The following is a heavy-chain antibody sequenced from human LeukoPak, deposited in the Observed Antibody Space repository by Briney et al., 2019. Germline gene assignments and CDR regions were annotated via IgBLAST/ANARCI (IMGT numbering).Heavy chain of an antibody. Sequence: GGSLRLSCAASGFTFSSFGMHWVRQAPGKGLEWVAVTAYDGSNKYYVDSVKGRFTISRDNSKNTLYLQMNSLRAEDTAVYYCAQRRSRGWFNIDYWGQGTLVTVSS. CDR3: AQRRSRGWFNIDY. V-gene: IGHV3-30*18. CDR2: TAYDGSNK. D-gene: IGHD6-19*01. CDR1: GFTFSSFG. J-gene: IGHJ4*02.